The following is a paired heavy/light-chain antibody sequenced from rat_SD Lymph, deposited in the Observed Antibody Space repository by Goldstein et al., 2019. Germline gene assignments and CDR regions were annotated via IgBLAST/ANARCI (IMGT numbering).Heavy chain of an antibody. Sequence: EVQLVESGGGLVQPGRSLKLSCVASGFTFSNYGMNWIRQAPGKGLEWVAYISSGSSYIYYAETVKGRFTISRDNAKNTLYLQMTSLRSEDTALYYCASDYPGIPFAYWGQGTLVTVSS. CDR3: ASDYPGIPFAY. J-gene: IGHJ3*01. V-gene: IGHV5-34*01. CDR2: ISSGSSYI. D-gene: IGHD1-4*01. CDR1: GFTFSNYG.
Light chain of an antibody. J-gene: IGKJ2-1*01. Sequence: DVVLTQTPSTLSATIGQSVSISCRSSQSLLDSAGNTYLYWYLQRPGQSPQLLIYLVSNLGSGVPNRFSGSGSGTDFTLKISGVEAEDLGVYYCMQATHAPNTFGAGTKLELK. CDR3: MQATHAPNT. CDR1: QSLLDSAGNTY. CDR2: LVS. V-gene: IGKV2S27*01.